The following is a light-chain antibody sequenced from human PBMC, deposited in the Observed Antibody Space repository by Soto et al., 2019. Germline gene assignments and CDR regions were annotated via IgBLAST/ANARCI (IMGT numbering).Light chain of an antibody. CDR3: QQYNTYSA. CDR1: QSVSNW. V-gene: IGKV1-5*01. J-gene: IGKJ1*01. Sequence: DLQRTHSPSTLSASVGDRVTITCRASQSVSNWLAWYQQKRGKAPELLIYDASSLKSGVPSRFSGSGSGTEFTLTISSLQPDDFATYYCQQYNTYSAFGQGTKVDIK. CDR2: DAS.